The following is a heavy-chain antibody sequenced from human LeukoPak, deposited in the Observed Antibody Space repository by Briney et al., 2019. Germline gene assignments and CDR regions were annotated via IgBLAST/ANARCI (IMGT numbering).Heavy chain of an antibody. D-gene: IGHD6-13*01. J-gene: IGHJ3*02. Sequence: PSETLSLTCTVSGYSISSGYYWGWIRQPPGKGLEWIGSIYHSGSTYYNPSLKSRITMSVDTSKNQFYLKLSSVTAADTAVYYCARSYSSSWYSSFDIWGHGTMVTVSS. CDR1: GYSISSGYY. V-gene: IGHV4-38-2*02. CDR3: ARSYSSSWYSSFDI. CDR2: IYHSGST.